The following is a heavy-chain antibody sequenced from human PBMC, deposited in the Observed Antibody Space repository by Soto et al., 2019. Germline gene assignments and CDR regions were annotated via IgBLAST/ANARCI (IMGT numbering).Heavy chain of an antibody. Sequence: GGSLRLSCAASGFTFSSYAMHWVRQAPGKGLEYVSAISSNGGSTYYANSVKGRFTISRDNSKNTLYLQMGSLRAEDMAVYYCARARDWSEDYYYYYMDVWGKGTTVTVSS. CDR1: GFTFSSYA. CDR3: ARARDWSEDYYYYYMDV. CDR2: ISSNGGST. V-gene: IGHV3-64*01. J-gene: IGHJ6*03. D-gene: IGHD2-21*01.